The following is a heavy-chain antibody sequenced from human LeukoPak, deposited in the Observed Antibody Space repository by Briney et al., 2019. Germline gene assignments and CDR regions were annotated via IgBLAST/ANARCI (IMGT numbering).Heavy chain of an antibody. CDR1: GFTFSSYS. D-gene: IGHD6-13*01. CDR2: ISSSSSYI. Sequence: PGGSLRLSCAASGFTFSSYSMNWVRQAPGKGLEWVSYISSSSSYIYYADSVKGRFTISRDNAKNSLYLQMNSLRAEDTAVYYCARDLLIAAAGTDAFDIWGQETMVTVSS. V-gene: IGHV3-21*05. J-gene: IGHJ3*02. CDR3: ARDLLIAAAGTDAFDI.